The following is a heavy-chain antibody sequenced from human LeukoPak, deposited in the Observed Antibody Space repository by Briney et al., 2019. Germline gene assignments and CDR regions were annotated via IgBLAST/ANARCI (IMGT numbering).Heavy chain of an antibody. V-gene: IGHV3-23*01. J-gene: IGHJ4*02. CDR2: ISGSGGST. D-gene: IGHD3-16*02. CDR3: ARDPSRITFGGVIEDY. CDR1: GFTFSSYA. Sequence: GGSLRLSCAASGFTFSSYAMSWVRQAPGKGLEWVSAISGSGGSTYYADSVKGRFTISRDNSKNTLYLQMNSLRAEDTAVYYCARDPSRITFGGVIEDYWGQGTLVTVSS.